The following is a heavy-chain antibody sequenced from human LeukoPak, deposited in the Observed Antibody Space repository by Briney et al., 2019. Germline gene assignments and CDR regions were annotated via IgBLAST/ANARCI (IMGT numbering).Heavy chain of an antibody. CDR3: ARDGGYGSGSYL. V-gene: IGHV4-59*01. CDR2: IYYSGST. D-gene: IGHD3-10*01. Sequence: SETLSLTCTVSGGSISNYYWSWIRQPPGKGLEWIGYIYYSGSTNYNPPPKSRVTISLDTSKNQFSLKLTSVTAADTAVYYCARDGGYGSGSYLWGQGTLVTVSS. CDR1: GGSISNYY. J-gene: IGHJ4*02.